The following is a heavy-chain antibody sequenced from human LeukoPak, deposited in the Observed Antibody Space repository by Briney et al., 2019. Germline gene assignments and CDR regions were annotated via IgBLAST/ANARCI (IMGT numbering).Heavy chain of an antibody. J-gene: IGHJ4*02. CDR2: IRYDGSNK. V-gene: IGHV3-30*02. Sequence: PGGSLRLSCAASGFTFSSYGMHWVRQAPGKGLEWVAFIRYDGSNKYYADSVKGRFTISRDNSKNTLYLQMNSLRAEDTAVYYCAKVDIVVVPAAPSDYWGQGTLVTVSS. CDR3: AKVDIVVVPAAPSDY. D-gene: IGHD2-2*01. CDR1: GFTFSSYG.